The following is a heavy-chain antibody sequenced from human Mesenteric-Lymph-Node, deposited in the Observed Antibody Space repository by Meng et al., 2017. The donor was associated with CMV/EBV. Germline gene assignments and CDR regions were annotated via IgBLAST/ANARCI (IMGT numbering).Heavy chain of an antibody. CDR2: ISSSGRSL. V-gene: IGHV3-48*03. J-gene: IGHJ3*02. D-gene: IGHD1-26*01. Sequence: GGSLRLSCAASGFTLSTYEVNWVRQAPGKGLEWVSYISSSGRSLNHADSVKGRFTISRDNAKNSLYLEMNSLRAEDTAVYYCAREGLPGATRGGPFAFDIWGQGTMVTVSS. CDR3: AREGLPGATRGGPFAFDI. CDR1: GFTLSTYE.